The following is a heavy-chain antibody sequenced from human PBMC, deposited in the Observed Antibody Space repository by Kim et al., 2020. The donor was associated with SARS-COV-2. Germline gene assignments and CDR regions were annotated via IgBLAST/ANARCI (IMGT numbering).Heavy chain of an antibody. CDR3: ARDPYDSSGYGAFDY. D-gene: IGHD3-22*01. J-gene: IGHJ4*02. V-gene: IGHV3-7*01. CDR1: GFAFSTSW. Sequence: GGSLRLSCVGSGFAFSTSWMTWVRQVPGKGLEWVANIKEDGRDTYYVDPVKGRFTISRDNAKSSVYLQMNSLRAEDTAVYYCARDPYDSSGYGAFDYWGQGTLVTVAS. CDR2: IKEDGRDT.